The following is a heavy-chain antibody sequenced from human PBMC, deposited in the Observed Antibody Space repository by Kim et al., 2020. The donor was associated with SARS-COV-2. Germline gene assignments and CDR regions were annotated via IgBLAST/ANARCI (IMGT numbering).Heavy chain of an antibody. Sequence: AQKFQGRVTITADESTSTAYMELSSLRSEDTAVYYCASSPLTRYYYGMDVWGQGTTVTVSS. D-gene: IGHD1-20*01. V-gene: IGHV1-69*01. J-gene: IGHJ6*02. CDR3: ASSPLTRYYYGMDV.